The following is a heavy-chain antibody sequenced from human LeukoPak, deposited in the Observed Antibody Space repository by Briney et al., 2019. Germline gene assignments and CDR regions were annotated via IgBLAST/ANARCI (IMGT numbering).Heavy chain of an antibody. CDR2: IMEDGTER. CDR3: AIFTSGWYQHYYYYYMDV. J-gene: IGHJ6*03. Sequence: GGSLRLSCAASGSTFSSYCMSWVRQAPGKGLEWVATIMEDGTERYYVDSVKGRFSISRDNAKNSLYLQMNRLRAEDTAVYYCAIFTSGWYQHYYYYYMDVWGKGTTVTVSS. CDR1: GSTFSSYC. D-gene: IGHD6-19*01. V-gene: IGHV3-7*01.